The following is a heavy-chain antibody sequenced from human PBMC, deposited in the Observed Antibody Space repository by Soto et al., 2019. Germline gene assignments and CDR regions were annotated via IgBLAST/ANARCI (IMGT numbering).Heavy chain of an antibody. J-gene: IGHJ4*02. CDR2: IDNSGST. V-gene: IGHV4-61*02. CDR1: GGYLIGGDCY. Sequence: SETLSLSCTVYGGYLIGGDCYWSWMRQPAGKGLEWIGRIDNSGSTNYNPSLKSRITMSADTSRNQFSLKLNSVTAADTAVYYCARGGQDFWSGPFDYWGQGALVTVSS. CDR3: ARGGQDFWSGPFDY. D-gene: IGHD3-3*01.